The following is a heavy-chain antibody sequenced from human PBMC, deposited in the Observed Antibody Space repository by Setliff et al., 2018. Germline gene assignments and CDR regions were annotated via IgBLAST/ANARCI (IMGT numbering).Heavy chain of an antibody. CDR2: SSTDNGNT. J-gene: IGHJ6*03. CDR1: GYTFTTVTTFG. V-gene: IGHV1-18*01. D-gene: IGHD3-22*01. CDR3: ARLKYYNSGTYWGNWDYYSNMDV. Sequence: ASVKVSCKASGYTFTTVTTFGISWVRQAPGQGLEWMGWSSTDNGNTHYAQKFRGRVTMTTDTSTSTAYMELSSVTAADTAVYYCARLKYYNSGTYWGNWDYYSNMDVWGKGTTVTVSS.